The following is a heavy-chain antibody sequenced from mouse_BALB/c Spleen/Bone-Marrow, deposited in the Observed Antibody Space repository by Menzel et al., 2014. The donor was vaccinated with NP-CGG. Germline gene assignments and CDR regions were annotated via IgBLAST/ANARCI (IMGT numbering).Heavy chain of an antibody. V-gene: IGHV6-6*02. Sequence: EVKLEESGGGLVQPGGSMKLSCVASGSTFSNYWMNWVRQSPEKGLEWVAEIRLKSNNFATHYAESVKGRFTISRDDSKSSVYLEMNNLRAEDTGIYYCTSLYYYGSRYFDYWGQGTTLTVSS. CDR2: IRLKSNNFAT. D-gene: IGHD1-1*01. CDR1: GSTFSNYW. CDR3: TSLYYYGSRYFDY. J-gene: IGHJ2*01.